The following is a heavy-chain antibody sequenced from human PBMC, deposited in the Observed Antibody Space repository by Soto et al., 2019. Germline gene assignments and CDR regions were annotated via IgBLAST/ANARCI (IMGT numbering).Heavy chain of an antibody. V-gene: IGHV6-1*01. CDR1: GDSVSSNSAG. CDR3: ARGEQYTGRIFHX. J-gene: IGHJ4*01. Sequence: PLQTLSLNCVITGDSVSSNSAGWSWVRQSPSRGLECLGRKYYRSKWYYEYAVSVRGRITINPDTSKNQYSLQLNSVTPEDTAVYFCARGEQYTGRIFHXWGQGTLLTVSX. D-gene: IGHD1-26*01. CDR2: KYYRSKWYY.